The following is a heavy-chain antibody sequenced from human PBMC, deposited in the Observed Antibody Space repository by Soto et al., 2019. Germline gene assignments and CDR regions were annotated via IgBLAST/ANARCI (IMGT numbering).Heavy chain of an antibody. V-gene: IGHV4-34*01. CDR2: INHSGST. CDR3: ARGMAGTPPGGY. J-gene: IGHJ4*02. CDR1: GGSFSGYY. D-gene: IGHD6-19*01. Sequence: TSETLSLTCAVYGGSFSGYYWSWIRQPPGKGLEWIGKINHSGSTNYNPSLKSRVTISVDTSKNPFSLKLSSVTPAGPAGLYCARGMAGTPPGGYWGQGTLVTVSS.